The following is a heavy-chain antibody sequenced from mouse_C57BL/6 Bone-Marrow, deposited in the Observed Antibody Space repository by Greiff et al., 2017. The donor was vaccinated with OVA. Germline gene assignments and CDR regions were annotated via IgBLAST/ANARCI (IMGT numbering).Heavy chain of an antibody. CDR2: IYPRSGNT. D-gene: IGHD2-13*01. CDR3: AREVSFDYGDD. J-gene: IGHJ3*01. V-gene: IGHV1-81*01. CDR1: GYTFTSYG. Sequence: LQESGAELARPGASVKLSCKASGYTFTSYGISWVKQRTGQGLEWIGEIYPRSGNTYYNEKFKGKATLTADKSSSTAYMELRSLTSEDSAVYFCAREVSFDYGDDWGQGTLVTVSA.